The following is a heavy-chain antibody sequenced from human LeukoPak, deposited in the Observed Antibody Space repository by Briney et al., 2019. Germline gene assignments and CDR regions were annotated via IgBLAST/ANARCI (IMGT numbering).Heavy chain of an antibody. D-gene: IGHD6-13*01. CDR1: GYTFTSYA. J-gene: IGHJ5*02. CDR2: IHIYRGNT. V-gene: IGHV1-3*04. Sequence: GASVKVSCKASGYTFTSYAMHWVRQAPGQRLEWMGWIHIYRGNTNYAQKFQGRVTMTTDTSTSTVYMEVRGLRSDDTAMYYCARDVGITVADSFDPWGQGTLVTVSS. CDR3: ARDVGITVADSFDP.